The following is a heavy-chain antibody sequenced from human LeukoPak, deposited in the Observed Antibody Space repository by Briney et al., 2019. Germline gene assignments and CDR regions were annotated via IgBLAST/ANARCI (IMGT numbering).Heavy chain of an antibody. J-gene: IGHJ4*02. V-gene: IGHV1-69*05. D-gene: IGHD6-19*01. CDR1: GGTFSSYA. CDR2: IIPIFGTA. CDR3: ARDQGYSSGWSLGY. Sequence: SVKVSCKASGGTFSSYAISWVRQAPGQGLEWMGRIIPIFGTANYAQKFQGRVTITTDESTSTAYMELSSLRSEDTTVYYCARDQGYSSGWSLGYWGQGTLVTVSS.